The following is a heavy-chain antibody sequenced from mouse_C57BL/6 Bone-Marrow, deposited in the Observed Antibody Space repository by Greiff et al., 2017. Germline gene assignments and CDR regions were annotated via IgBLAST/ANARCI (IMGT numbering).Heavy chain of an antibody. CDR1: GYAFSSSW. J-gene: IGHJ1*03. Sequence: QVQLKESGPELVKPGASVKISCKASGYAFSSSWMNWVKQRPGKGLEWIGRIYPGDGDTNYNGKFTGKATLTADKSSSTAYMQLSSLTSEDSAVYFCARYYDGYYFDVWGTGTTVTVSS. CDR2: IYPGDGDT. V-gene: IGHV1-82*01. D-gene: IGHD2-3*01. CDR3: ARYYDGYYFDV.